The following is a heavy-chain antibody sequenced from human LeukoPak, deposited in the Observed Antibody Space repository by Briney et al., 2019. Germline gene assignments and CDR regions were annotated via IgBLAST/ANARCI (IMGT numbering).Heavy chain of an antibody. D-gene: IGHD4-11*01. CDR2: IFHNGNT. CDR1: GYSISSDYY. CDR3: ARVHDSDYKIYNWFDP. Sequence: NPSETLSLTCTVSGYSISSDYYWGWIRQPPGKGLEWIGNIFHNGNTYYNPSLKSRVTMSIDTSKKQFSLKLRTATAADTAVYYCARVHDSDYKIYNWFDPWGQGTLVTVSS. J-gene: IGHJ5*02. V-gene: IGHV4-38-2*02.